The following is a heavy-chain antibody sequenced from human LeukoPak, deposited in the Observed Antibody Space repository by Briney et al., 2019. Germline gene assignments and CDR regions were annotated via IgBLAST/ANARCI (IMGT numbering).Heavy chain of an antibody. V-gene: IGHV1-69*02. Sequence: SVKVSCKASGGTFSSYTISWVRQAPGHGLEWMGRIIPILGIANYAQKFQGRVTITADKSTSTAYMELSSLRSEDTAVFYCARGNWNAYSSGSFDYWGQGTLVTVSS. CDR2: IIPILGIA. J-gene: IGHJ4*02. CDR3: ARGNWNAYSSGSFDY. CDR1: GGTFSSYT. D-gene: IGHD6-19*01.